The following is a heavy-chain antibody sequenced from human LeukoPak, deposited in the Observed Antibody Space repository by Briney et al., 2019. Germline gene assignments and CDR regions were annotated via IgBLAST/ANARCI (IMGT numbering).Heavy chain of an antibody. CDR3: ARALGSPLDC. CDR1: GFTFRSYA. V-gene: IGHV3-74*01. J-gene: IGHJ4*02. D-gene: IGHD1-26*01. CDR2: INSDGSST. Sequence: GGSLRLSCAASGFTFRSYAMHWVRQAPGKGLVWVSRINSDGSSTSHAYSVKGRFTISRDNAKNTLYLQMNSLRAEDTAIYYCARALGSPLDCWGQGTLVTVSS.